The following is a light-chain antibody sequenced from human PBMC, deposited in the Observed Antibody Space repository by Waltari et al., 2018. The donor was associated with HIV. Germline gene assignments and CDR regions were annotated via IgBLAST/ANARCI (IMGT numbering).Light chain of an antibody. Sequence: DIQMTQSPSSLSASVGDRVTITCRASQDIRNYLAWYQQKAGTAPKLLIYAASILQSGVPSRFSGGESGTDFTLTISSLQPEDVATYYCQKYNIVPYTFGQGIKLEIK. J-gene: IGKJ2*01. CDR2: AAS. V-gene: IGKV1-27*01. CDR3: QKYNIVPYT. CDR1: QDIRNY.